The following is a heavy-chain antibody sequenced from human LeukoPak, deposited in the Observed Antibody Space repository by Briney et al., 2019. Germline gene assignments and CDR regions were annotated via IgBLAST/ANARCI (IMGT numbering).Heavy chain of an antibody. Sequence: PGGSLRLSCAASGFTFSSYAMHWVRQAPGKGLEWVAVISYDGSNKYYADSVKGRFTISRDNSKNTLYLQMNSLRAEDTAVYYCARGVEYYFDYWGQGTLVTVSS. J-gene: IGHJ4*02. CDR1: GFTFSSYA. V-gene: IGHV3-30-3*01. CDR3: ARGVEYYFDY. CDR2: ISYDGSNK.